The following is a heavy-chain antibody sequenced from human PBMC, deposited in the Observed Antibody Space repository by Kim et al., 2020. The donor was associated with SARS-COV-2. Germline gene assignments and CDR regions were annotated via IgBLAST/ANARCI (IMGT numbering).Heavy chain of an antibody. Sequence: GGSLRLSCAASGFSFSTYGMHWVRQAPGKGLQWVAVMSYDGSNKYYVDSVKGRFTISRDNSRNTPYLQMNSLRPEDTAVYFCAKDSSRFTSGSQYFFDYWGRGTLVIVPS. CDR1: GFSFSTYG. J-gene: IGHJ4*02. CDR3: AKDSSRFTSGSQYFFDY. D-gene: IGHD5-18*01. CDR2: MSYDGSNK. V-gene: IGHV3-30*18.